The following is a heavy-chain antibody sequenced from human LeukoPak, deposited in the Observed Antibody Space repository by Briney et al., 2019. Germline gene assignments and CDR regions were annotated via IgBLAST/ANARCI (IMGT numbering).Heavy chain of an antibody. D-gene: IGHD3-10*01. CDR1: GGSISNYY. CDR3: ARDLWGSGIDN. CDR2: IYTSGST. V-gene: IGHV4-4*07. Sequence: PSETLSLTCTVSGGSISNYYWTWIRQPAGKGLEWIGRIYTSGSTNYNPSLKSRVTISVDTSKNQFSLKLSSVTAADTAVYYCARDLWGSGIDNWGQGTLVTVSS. J-gene: IGHJ4*02.